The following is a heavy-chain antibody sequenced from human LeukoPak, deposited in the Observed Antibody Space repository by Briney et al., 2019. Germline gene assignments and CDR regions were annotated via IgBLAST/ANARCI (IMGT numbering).Heavy chain of an antibody. CDR2: IYSGGST. Sequence: GGSLRLSCAASGFTFSSYAMSWVRQAPGKGLEWVSVIYSGGSTYYADSVKGRFTISRDNSKNTLYLQMNSLRAEDTAVYYCAREAPARGLDYWGQGALVTVSS. D-gene: IGHD5-24*01. V-gene: IGHV3-53*01. CDR1: GFTFSSYA. CDR3: AREAPARGLDY. J-gene: IGHJ4*02.